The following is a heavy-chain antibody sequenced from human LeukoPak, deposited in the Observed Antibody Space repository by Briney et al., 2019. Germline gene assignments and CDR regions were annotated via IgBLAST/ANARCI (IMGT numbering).Heavy chain of an antibody. CDR2: IYYTGST. CDR3: ARDGYNFGFDY. Sequence: SETLSLTCTVSGGSISSVDYYWSWIRQPPGKGLEWIGYIYYTGSTYYNPSLKSRVTISVDTSKNQFSLKLSSVTAADTAVYYCARDGYNFGFDYWDQGTLVTVSS. CDR1: GGSISSVDYY. J-gene: IGHJ4*02. D-gene: IGHD5-24*01. V-gene: IGHV4-30-4*01.